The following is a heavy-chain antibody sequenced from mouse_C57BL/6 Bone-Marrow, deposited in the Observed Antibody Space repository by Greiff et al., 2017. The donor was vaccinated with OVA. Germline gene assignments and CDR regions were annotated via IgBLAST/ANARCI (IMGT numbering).Heavy chain of an antibody. CDR2: INYDGSST. V-gene: IGHV5-16*01. CDR1: GFTFSDYY. CDR3: ARWLPDAMDY. J-gene: IGHJ4*01. D-gene: IGHD2-2*01. Sequence: DVMLVESEGGLVQPGSSMKLSCTASGFTFSDYYMAWVRQVPEKGLEWVANINYDGSSTYYLDSLKSRFIISRDNAKNILYLQMSSLKSEDTATYYCARWLPDAMDYWGQGTSVTVSS.